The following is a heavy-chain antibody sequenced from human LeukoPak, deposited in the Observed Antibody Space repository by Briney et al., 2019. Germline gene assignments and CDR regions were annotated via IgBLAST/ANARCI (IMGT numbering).Heavy chain of an antibody. J-gene: IGHJ3*02. Sequence: KPSETLSLACTVSGGSISSYYWSWIRQPPGKGLEWIGYIYYSGSTNYNPSLKSRVTISVDTSKNQFSLKLSSVTAADTAVYYCARDRRYYDFWSGYYPDAFDIWGQGTMVTVSS. CDR3: ARDRRYYDFWSGYYPDAFDI. CDR1: GGSISSYY. D-gene: IGHD3-3*01. V-gene: IGHV4-59*01. CDR2: IYYSGST.